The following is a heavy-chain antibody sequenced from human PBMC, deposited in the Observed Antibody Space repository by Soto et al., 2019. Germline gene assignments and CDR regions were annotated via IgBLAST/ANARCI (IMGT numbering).Heavy chain of an antibody. V-gene: IGHV1-46*02. CDR2: INPSGEHT. J-gene: IGHJ4*02. CDR1: GYSFKDHY. Sequence: ASVKVSCKASGYSFKDHYMHWVRQAPGRGLEWVGIINPSGEHTNYAQQFRGRVAMTRDTSTSTAYMELRSLRSEDTAVYFCARISCRGGSCYFDFDHWGQGTLVTVSS. D-gene: IGHD2-15*01. CDR3: ARISCRGGSCYFDFDH.